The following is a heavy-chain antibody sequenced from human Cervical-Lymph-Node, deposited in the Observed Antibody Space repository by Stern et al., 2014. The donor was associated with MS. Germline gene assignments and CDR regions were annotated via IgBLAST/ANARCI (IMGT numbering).Heavy chain of an antibody. V-gene: IGHV4-31*03. Sequence: VQLEESGPRLVKPSQTLSLTCTVSGASVNAGGYYWNWLRQYPGRGLEWLGYIYSGGTTNYNPSLKSRISISVDTSKNQFSLYLTSVTDADTAVYYCARDASLFGDHDDWGQGTLVVVSS. J-gene: IGHJ4*02. CDR2: IYSGGTT. D-gene: IGHD3-10*02. CDR3: ARDASLFGDHDD. CDR1: GASVNAGGYY.